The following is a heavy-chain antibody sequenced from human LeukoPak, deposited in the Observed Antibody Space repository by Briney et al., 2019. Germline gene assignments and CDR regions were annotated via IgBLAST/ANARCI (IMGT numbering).Heavy chain of an antibody. V-gene: IGHV1-69*05. J-gene: IGHJ5*02. D-gene: IGHD6-13*01. CDR1: GGTFSSYA. CDR2: IIPIFGTA. Sequence: GSSVKVSCKASGGTFSSYAMSWVRQAPGQGLEWMGRIIPIFGTANYAQKFQGRVTITTDESTSTAYMELSSLRSEDTAVYYCARDYSSSWYWFDPWGQGTLVTVSS. CDR3: ARDYSSSWYWFDP.